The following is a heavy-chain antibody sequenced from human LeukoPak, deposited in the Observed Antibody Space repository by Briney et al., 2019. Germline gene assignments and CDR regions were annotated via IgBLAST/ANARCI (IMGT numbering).Heavy chain of an antibody. D-gene: IGHD4-11*01. V-gene: IGHV3-48*04. CDR1: GFTFSSYA. CDR3: ARSLTTEGS. CDR2: ISSSSSTI. Sequence: GGSLRLSCVASGFTFSSYAMNWVRQAPGKGLEWVSYISSSSSTIYYADSVKGRFTISRDNAKNSLYLQMNSLRAEDTAVYYCARSLTTEGSWGQGTLVTVSS. J-gene: IGHJ4*02.